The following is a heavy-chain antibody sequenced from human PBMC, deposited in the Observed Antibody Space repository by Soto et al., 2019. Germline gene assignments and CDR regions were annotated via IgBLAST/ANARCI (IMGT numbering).Heavy chain of an antibody. D-gene: IGHD4-17*01. CDR3: AKEGYPYHGDSASCGMDV. CDR1: GFTFSSYG. CDR2: ISYDGSNK. J-gene: IGHJ6*02. Sequence: QVQLVESGGGVVQPGRSLRLSCAASGFTFSSYGMHWVRQAPGKGLEWVAVISYDGSNKYYADSVKGRFTISRDNSKNTLYLQMNSLRAEDTAMYYCAKEGYPYHGDSASCGMDVWGQGTTVTVSS. V-gene: IGHV3-30*18.